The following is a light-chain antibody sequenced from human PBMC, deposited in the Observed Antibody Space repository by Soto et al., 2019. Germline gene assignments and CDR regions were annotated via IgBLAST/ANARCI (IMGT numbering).Light chain of an antibody. Sequence: EIVMTQSAATLTVYPGERATLSCRASQNVGGNLAWYQQKPGQAPRLLIYGASKRATGIPARISATGSGAVFTLIISSLQSDDFAVYYCQQYSNWPPWTFGQGTKVEVK. CDR2: GAS. CDR3: QQYSNWPPWT. CDR1: QNVGGN. V-gene: IGKV3-15*01. J-gene: IGKJ1*01.